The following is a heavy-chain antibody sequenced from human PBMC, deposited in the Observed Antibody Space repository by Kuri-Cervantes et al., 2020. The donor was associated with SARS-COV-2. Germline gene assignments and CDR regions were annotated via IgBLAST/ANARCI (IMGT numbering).Heavy chain of an antibody. CDR2: ISFDGTEK. Sequence: GESLKISCAGSGFTSDISGMHWVRQAPGQGLEWVAFISFDGTEKYYADSVKGRFTISRDNSKNKLFLQMNSLRAEDTAVYYCAKNDLWSGYGMDVWGQGTMVTVSS. CDR1: GFTSDISG. V-gene: IGHV3-30*18. J-gene: IGHJ6*02. CDR3: AKNDLWSGYGMDV. D-gene: IGHD3-3*01.